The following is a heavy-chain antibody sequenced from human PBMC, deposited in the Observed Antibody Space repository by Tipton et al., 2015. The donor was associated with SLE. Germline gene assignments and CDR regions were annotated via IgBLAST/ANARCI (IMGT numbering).Heavy chain of an antibody. J-gene: IGHJ4*02. CDR3: AGLMPEFGFGPFGY. CDR1: GFSFADYW. Sequence: SLRLSCAASGFSFADYWMSWVRQSPGKGLEWVASVKQDESEKYYVDSVKGRFTISRDNSKNSLHLQMSRLRVEDTAVYYCAGLMPEFGFGPFGYWGQGALVAVSA. D-gene: IGHD3/OR15-3a*01. CDR2: VKQDESEK. V-gene: IGHV3-7*01.